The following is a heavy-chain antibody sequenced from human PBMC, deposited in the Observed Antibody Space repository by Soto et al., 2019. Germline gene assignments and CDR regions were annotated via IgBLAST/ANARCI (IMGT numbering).Heavy chain of an antibody. CDR3: ASTIFGVAPILGYYYYGMDV. CDR1: GGSFSGYY. V-gene: IGHV4-34*01. Sequence: SETLSLTCAVSGGSFSGYYWSWIRQPPGKGLEWIGEINHSGSTNYNPSLKSRVTISVDTSKNQFSLKLSSVTAADTAVYYCASTIFGVAPILGYYYYGMDVWGQGTTVTVSS. D-gene: IGHD3-3*01. J-gene: IGHJ6*02. CDR2: INHSGST.